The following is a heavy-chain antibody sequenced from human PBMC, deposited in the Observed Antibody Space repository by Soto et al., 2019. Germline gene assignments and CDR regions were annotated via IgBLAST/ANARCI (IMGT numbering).Heavy chain of an antibody. CDR3: AREGMGDSSSWDWGY. CDR1: GGTFSSYT. Sequence: QVQLVQSGAEVKKPGSSVKVSCKASGGTFSSYTISWVRQAPGQGLEWMGRIIPILGIANYAQKFQGRVTITADKSTSTADMELSSLRSEDTAVYYCAREGMGDSSSWDWGYWGQGTLVTVSS. V-gene: IGHV1-69*08. J-gene: IGHJ4*02. CDR2: IIPILGIA. D-gene: IGHD6-13*01.